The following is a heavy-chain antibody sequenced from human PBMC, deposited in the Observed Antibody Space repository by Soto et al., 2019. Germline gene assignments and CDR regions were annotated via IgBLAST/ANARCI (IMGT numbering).Heavy chain of an antibody. J-gene: IGHJ6*02. Sequence: QVQLVQSGAEVKKPGASVKVSCKASGYTFTSYYMHWVRQAPGQGLEWMGIINPSGGSTSYAQKFQGRVTMTRDTSTSTVYMELSSLRSEDTAVYYCARVTSSSTTRYYYYGMDVWGQGTMVTVSS. D-gene: IGHD2-2*01. CDR2: INPSGGST. CDR1: GYTFTSYY. CDR3: ARVTSSSTTRYYYYGMDV. V-gene: IGHV1-46*01.